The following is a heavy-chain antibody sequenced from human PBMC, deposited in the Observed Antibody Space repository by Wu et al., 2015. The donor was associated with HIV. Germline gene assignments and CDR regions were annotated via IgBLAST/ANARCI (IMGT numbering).Heavy chain of an antibody. Sequence: QVQLVQSGAEVKKPGSSVKVSCKASGGTFSSYAISWVRQAPGQGLEWMGRIIPIFGTANYAQKFQGRVTITADESTSTAYMELSSLRSEDTAVYYCARDCPDGGDYYDILTGYQNAFDPWGQGTLVTVSS. D-gene: IGHD3-9*01. J-gene: IGHJ5*02. CDR2: IIPIFGTA. CDR1: GGTFSSYA. V-gene: IGHV1-69*13. CDR3: ARDCPDGGDYYDILTGYQNAFDP.